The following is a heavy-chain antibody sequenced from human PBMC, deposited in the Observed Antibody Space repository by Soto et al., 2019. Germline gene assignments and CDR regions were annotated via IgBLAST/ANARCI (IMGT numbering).Heavy chain of an antibody. V-gene: IGHV4-59*08. J-gene: IGHJ4*02. CDR2: IYYSGST. CDR1: GGSISSYY. CDR3: ARGYGDYVLDY. Sequence: PSETLSLTCTVSGGSISSYYWTWIRQPPGERLEWIGYIYYSGSTNYNPSLKSRVTISVDTSKNQFSLKLSSVTAADTAVYYCARGYGDYVLDYWGQGTLVTVSS. D-gene: IGHD4-17*01.